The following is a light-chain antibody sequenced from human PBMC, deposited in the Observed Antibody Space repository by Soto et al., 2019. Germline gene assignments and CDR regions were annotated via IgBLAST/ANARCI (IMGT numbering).Light chain of an antibody. Sequence: DVVMTQAPLFLPVTLGQPASISCRSSESLVFSDGNTYLTWLHQRPGQSPRRLIYKVSKRGSGVPDRFSGSGSGTDFTLKISRVEAEDVGLYYFVQGTHWPRTFGQGNKVEIQ. CDR2: KVS. V-gene: IGKV2-30*01. CDR1: ESLVFSDGNTY. J-gene: IGKJ1*01. CDR3: VQGTHWPRT.